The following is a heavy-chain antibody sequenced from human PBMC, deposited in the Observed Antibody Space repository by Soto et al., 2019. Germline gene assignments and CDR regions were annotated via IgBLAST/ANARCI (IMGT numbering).Heavy chain of an antibody. Sequence: GESLKISCKASGYTFTNDWIGWVRQMPGKGLEWMGIIYPSDPDTRYNPSFQGQVTISVEKSISTAYLQWSSVKVSDTAMYYCARTHIVATPRDWFDPWGQGALVTVA. V-gene: IGHV5-51*01. J-gene: IGHJ5*02. CDR3: ARTHIVATPRDWFDP. CDR2: IYPSDPDT. CDR1: GYTFTNDW. D-gene: IGHD5-12*01.